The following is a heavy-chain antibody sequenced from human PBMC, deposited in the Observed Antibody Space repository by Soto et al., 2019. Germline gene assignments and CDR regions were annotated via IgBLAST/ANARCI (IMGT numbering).Heavy chain of an antibody. V-gene: IGHV3-7*05. Sequence: GGSLRLSCAASGFTFSSYWMSWVRQAPGKGLEWVANIKQDGSEKYYVDSVKGRFTISRDNAKNSLYPQMNSLRAEDTAVYYCARVKITMVRGVRNDYFDYWGQGTLVTVSS. CDR2: IKQDGSEK. CDR3: ARVKITMVRGVRNDYFDY. CDR1: GFTFSSYW. D-gene: IGHD3-10*01. J-gene: IGHJ4*02.